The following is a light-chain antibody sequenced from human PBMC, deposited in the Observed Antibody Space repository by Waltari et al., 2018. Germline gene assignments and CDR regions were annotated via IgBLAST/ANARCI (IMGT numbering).Light chain of an antibody. CDR2: EYT. J-gene: IGLJ2*01. V-gene: IGLV6-57*01. CDR1: RGSIASNY. CDR3: QSYDSSSVV. Sequence: NFMLTQPHSVSESPGKTVTISCTRSRGSIASNYVQWYRQRPGTSPTTVNYEYTPSPSGVPDRFSGSIDSSSNSASLTISGLKTEDEADYYCQSYDSSSVVFGGGTKLTVL.